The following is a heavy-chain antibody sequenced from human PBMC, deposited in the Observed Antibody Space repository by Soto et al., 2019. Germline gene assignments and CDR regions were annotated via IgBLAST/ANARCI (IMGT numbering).Heavy chain of an antibody. J-gene: IGHJ4*02. Sequence: PSETLSLTCTVSGGSISSSSYYWGWIRQPPGKGLEWIGSIYYSGKTYYNPSLKSRVTISADTSKNLFSLKLTSVTAADTAVYYCARRRSQYCSSTTCLSNYFDYWGQGALVTVSS. CDR2: IYYSGKT. CDR1: GGSISSSSYY. CDR3: ARRRSQYCSSTTCLSNYFDY. D-gene: IGHD2-2*01. V-gene: IGHV4-39*01.